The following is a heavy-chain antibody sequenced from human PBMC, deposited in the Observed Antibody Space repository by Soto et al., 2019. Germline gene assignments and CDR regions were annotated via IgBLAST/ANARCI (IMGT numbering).Heavy chain of an antibody. Sequence: GGSLRLSCAASGLTFSSYWMTWVRQAPGKGLEWVANIKQDGSEKYYVDSVKGRFSISRDNAKNSLYLQMNSLRAEDTAVYYCAKRSSSSTFDYWGQGTLVTVSS. CDR1: GLTFSSYW. J-gene: IGHJ4*02. CDR2: IKQDGSEK. D-gene: IGHD6-6*01. V-gene: IGHV3-7*03. CDR3: AKRSSSSTFDY.